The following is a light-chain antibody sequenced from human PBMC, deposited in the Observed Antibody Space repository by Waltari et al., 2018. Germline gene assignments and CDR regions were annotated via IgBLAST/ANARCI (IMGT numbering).Light chain of an antibody. J-gene: IGKJ2*01. V-gene: IGKV3-20*01. CDR1: QSVSSSY. CDR2: GAS. CDR3: QQYGRSWNT. Sequence: IVLTQSPATLSLSPGERATLPCRASQSVSSSYLAWYQQNPGQAPRLLIYGASSRATGIPDRFSGSGSGTDFTLTISRLEPEDFAVYYCQQYGRSWNTFGQGTKLEIK.